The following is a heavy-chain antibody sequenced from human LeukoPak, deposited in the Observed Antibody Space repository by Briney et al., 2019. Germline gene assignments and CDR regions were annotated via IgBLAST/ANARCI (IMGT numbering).Heavy chain of an antibody. CDR3: ARARSFITIPGHLYSYYMDV. CDR1: AGSLSGFY. Sequence: PSETLSLTCALYAGSLSGFYCSGIRQPPGKGLEWIGEINHSGSTNYNPSLKSRVTISVDTSKNQFSLKLSSVTAADTAVYYCARARSFITIPGHLYSYYMDVWGKGTTVTVSS. CDR2: INHSGST. J-gene: IGHJ6*03. D-gene: IGHD3-3*01. V-gene: IGHV4-34*01.